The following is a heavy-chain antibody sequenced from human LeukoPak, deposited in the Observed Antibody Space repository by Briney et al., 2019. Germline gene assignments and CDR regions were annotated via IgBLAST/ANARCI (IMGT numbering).Heavy chain of an antibody. D-gene: IGHD5-24*01. Sequence: ASVKVSCKAFGYTFTGYWMHWVRQAPGQGLEWMGIINPSGGSTNYAQNFQARVTMTRDTSTSTVYMELSSLRSEDTAVYYCARVRDGYNDAYDIWGQGTMVTVPS. CDR1: GYTFTGYW. V-gene: IGHV1-46*01. CDR3: ARVRDGYNDAYDI. J-gene: IGHJ3*02. CDR2: INPSGGST.